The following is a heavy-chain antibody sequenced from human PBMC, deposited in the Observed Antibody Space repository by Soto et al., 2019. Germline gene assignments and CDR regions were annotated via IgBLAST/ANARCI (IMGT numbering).Heavy chain of an antibody. CDR1: GFTFSSYA. J-gene: IGHJ4*02. CDR2: MSGDGVST. D-gene: IGHD3-22*01. Sequence: PGGSLRLFCAASGFTFSSYAMSWVRQAPGKGLEWVSLMSGDGVSTYYADSVKGRFTISRDNSKNTLYLQMNSLRAEDTAIYYCAKDISSGYYYSDYWGQGPLVPVSS. CDR3: AKDISSGYYYSDY. V-gene: IGHV3-23*01.